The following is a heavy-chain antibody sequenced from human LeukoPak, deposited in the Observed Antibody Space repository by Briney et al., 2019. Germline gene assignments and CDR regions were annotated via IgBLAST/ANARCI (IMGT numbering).Heavy chain of an antibody. D-gene: IGHD6-19*01. CDR2: ISGSGGST. CDR1: GFTFSNSA. V-gene: IGHV3-23*01. J-gene: IGHJ6*03. CDR3: ARVRLVGGTDYYYYYMDV. Sequence: GGSLRLSCAASGFTFSNSAMTWVRQTPGKGLEWVSAISGSGGSTYYADSVKGRFTISRDNAKNSLYLQMNSLRAEDTAVYYCARVRLVGGTDYYYYYMDVWGKGTTVTVSS.